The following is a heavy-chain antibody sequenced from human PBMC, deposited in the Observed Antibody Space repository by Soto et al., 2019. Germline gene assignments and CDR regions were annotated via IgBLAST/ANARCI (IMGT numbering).Heavy chain of an antibody. V-gene: IGHV1-46*01. CDR1: GSTFTSHY. CDR3: AIDQPTATRPGTFDY. Sequence: GAPVKVSCKASGSTFTSHYMHWVRQAPGQGLEWMGIINPSGGSTSYAQKFQGRVTMTRDTSTSTVYMELSSLRSEDTAVYYCAIDQPTATRPGTFDYSDPAPLLTV. J-gene: IGHJ4*02. D-gene: IGHD1-1*01. CDR2: INPSGGST.